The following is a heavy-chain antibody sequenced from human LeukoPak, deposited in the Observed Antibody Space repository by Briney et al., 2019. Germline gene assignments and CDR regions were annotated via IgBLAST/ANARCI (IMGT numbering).Heavy chain of an antibody. V-gene: IGHV5-51*01. Sequence: GESLKISCKGSGYSFTSYWIGWVRQLPGKGLEWMGIIYPGDSDTRYSPSFQGQVTISADKSISTAYLQWSSLKASDTAMYYCARLIEARQSYYYGMDVWGQGTTVTVSS. CDR2: IYPGDSDT. D-gene: IGHD5-24*01. CDR3: ARLIEARQSYYYGMDV. CDR1: GYSFTSYW. J-gene: IGHJ6*02.